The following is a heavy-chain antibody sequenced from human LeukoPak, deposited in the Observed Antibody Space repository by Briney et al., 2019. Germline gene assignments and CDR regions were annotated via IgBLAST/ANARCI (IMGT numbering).Heavy chain of an antibody. CDR3: AKDYGITMVRGVLPLTFDI. CDR1: GFTFDDYS. Sequence: PGGSLRLSCAASGFTFDDYSMHWVRQAPGKGLEWVSLISGDGGSKYYADSVKGRFTISRDNSKNSLYLQMNSLRTEDTALYYCAKDYGITMVRGVLPLTFDIWGQGTMVTVSS. CDR2: ISGDGGSK. V-gene: IGHV3-43*02. J-gene: IGHJ3*02. D-gene: IGHD3-10*01.